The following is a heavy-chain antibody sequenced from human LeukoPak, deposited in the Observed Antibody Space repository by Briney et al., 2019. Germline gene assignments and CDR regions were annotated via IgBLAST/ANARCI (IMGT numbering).Heavy chain of an antibody. J-gene: IGHJ4*02. Sequence: TGVSLRLSCAASGLTFSSYWMRWVRQAPGKGLEWVAKIKEDGSEKHYVDSVKGRFTISRDNAKNSLYLQMNSLRAEDTAMYYCARNLPGFDYWGQGTLVTVSS. CDR2: IKEDGSEK. CDR3: ARNLPGFDY. CDR1: GLTFSSYW. V-gene: IGHV3-7*03.